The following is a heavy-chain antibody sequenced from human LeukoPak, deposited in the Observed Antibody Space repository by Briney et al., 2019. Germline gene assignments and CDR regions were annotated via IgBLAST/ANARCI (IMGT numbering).Heavy chain of an antibody. CDR2: IFYSGST. Sequence: KASQTLSLTCTVSGDSISSGGYYWSWIRQHPGKGLEWIAYIFYSGSTYYNPSLKSRLTMSVDTSKNQFSLKLSSVTAADTAMYFCARGGYDSSGHGGYFDYWGQGTLVTVSS. V-gene: IGHV4-31*03. CDR3: ARGGYDSSGHGGYFDY. D-gene: IGHD3-22*01. J-gene: IGHJ4*02. CDR1: GDSISSGGYY.